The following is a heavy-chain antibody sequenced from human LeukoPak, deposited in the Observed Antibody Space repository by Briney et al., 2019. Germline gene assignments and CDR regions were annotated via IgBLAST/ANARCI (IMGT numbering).Heavy chain of an antibody. CDR2: VIRDGSFT. V-gene: IGHV3-74*01. CDR1: GFTFRSYW. Sequence: GGSLRLSCAASGFTFRSYWMHWVRHALGKGLEWVSRVIRDGSFTNYADSVKGRFTISRDNAKNTLYLQMSSLRAEDTAVYFCVRDGDDLDYWGQGSLVTVSS. J-gene: IGHJ4*02. CDR3: VRDGDDLDY. D-gene: IGHD7-27*01.